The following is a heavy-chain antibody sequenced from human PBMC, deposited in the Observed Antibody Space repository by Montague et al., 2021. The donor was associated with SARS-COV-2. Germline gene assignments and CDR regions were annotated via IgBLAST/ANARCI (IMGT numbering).Heavy chain of an antibody. V-gene: IGHV4-39*07. D-gene: IGHD3-9*01. Sequence: SETLSLTCTVSGGSISSSSYYWGWIRQPPGKGLEWIGSIYYSGSTYYNPSLKSRVTISVDTSKNQFSLKLSSVTAADTAVYYCARDGSLRFEILIGPRHYYGMDVWGQGTTVTASS. CDR3: ARDGSLRFEILIGPRHYYGMDV. J-gene: IGHJ6*02. CDR1: GGSISSSSYY. CDR2: IYYSGST.